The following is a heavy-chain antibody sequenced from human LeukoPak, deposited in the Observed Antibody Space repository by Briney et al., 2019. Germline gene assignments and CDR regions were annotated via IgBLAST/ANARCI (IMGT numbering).Heavy chain of an antibody. CDR1: GFTFSSYS. J-gene: IGHJ4*02. D-gene: IGHD5-18*01. Sequence: PGGSLRLSCAASGFTFSSYSMNWVRQAPGKGLEWVSSISSSSSYIYYADSVKGRFTISRDNAKNSLYLQMNSLRAEDTAVYYCASQRGYSYGYGTFDYWGQGTLVTVSS. CDR3: ASQRGYSYGYGTFDY. CDR2: ISSSSSYI. V-gene: IGHV3-21*01.